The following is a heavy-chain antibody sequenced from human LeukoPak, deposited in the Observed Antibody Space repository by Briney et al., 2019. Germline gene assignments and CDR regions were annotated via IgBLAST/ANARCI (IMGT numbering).Heavy chain of an antibody. CDR3: ARRVVGENYFDY. CDR1: GFTFSHYA. Sequence: GRSLRLSCAASGFTFSHYAMHWVRQAPGKGLEWVSSISSSSGYIYDADSVKGRFTISRDNAKNSLYLQMNSLRAEDTAVYYCARRVVGENYFDYWGQGTLVTVSS. J-gene: IGHJ4*02. CDR2: ISSSSGYI. D-gene: IGHD1-26*01. V-gene: IGHV3-21*01.